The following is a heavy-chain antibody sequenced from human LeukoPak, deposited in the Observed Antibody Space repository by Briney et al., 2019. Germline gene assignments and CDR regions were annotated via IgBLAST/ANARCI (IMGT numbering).Heavy chain of an antibody. CDR2: IWYDGSNK. CDR1: GFTFSNFG. CDR3: ARDVHYCSGGTCSTSRVYD. V-gene: IGHV3-33*08. D-gene: IGHD2-15*01. J-gene: IGHJ4*02. Sequence: GGSLRLSCSASGFTFSNFGMHWVRQAPGKGLEWVAVIWYDGSNKYYADSVKGRFTISRDNSKNTLYLQMNSLRAEDTAVYYCARDVHYCSGGTCSTSRVYDWGQGTLVTVSS.